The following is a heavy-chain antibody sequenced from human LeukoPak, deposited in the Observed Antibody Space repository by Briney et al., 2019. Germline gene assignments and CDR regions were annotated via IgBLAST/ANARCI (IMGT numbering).Heavy chain of an antibody. CDR1: GFTVSGNY. D-gene: IGHD6-6*01. V-gene: IGHV3-21*01. CDR2: ISSGSTYM. J-gene: IGHJ3*02. Sequence: GGSLRLSCAASGFTVSGNYMSWVRQAPGKGLEWVSSISSGSTYMYYADSVKGRFTISRDNAQNSMYLQMNSLRAEDTAVYYCGRVGGRSKAAKGDAFDIWGQGTMVVVSS. CDR3: GRVGGRSKAAKGDAFDI.